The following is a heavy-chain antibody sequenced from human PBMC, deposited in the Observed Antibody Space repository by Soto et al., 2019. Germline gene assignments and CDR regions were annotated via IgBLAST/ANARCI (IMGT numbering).Heavy chain of an antibody. V-gene: IGHV3-23*01. CDR3: AKDDQNTLPHLYYFDY. D-gene: IGHD2-2*01. CDR1: GFTFVNYV. Sequence: GGSLRLSCTASGFTFVNYVMGWVRQAPGKGLEWVSGISGSDGRTYYADSVKGRFTISRDNSKNTLYLQMNSLRAEDTAVYFCAKDDQNTLPHLYYFDYWGQGTRVTVSS. J-gene: IGHJ4*02. CDR2: ISGSDGRT.